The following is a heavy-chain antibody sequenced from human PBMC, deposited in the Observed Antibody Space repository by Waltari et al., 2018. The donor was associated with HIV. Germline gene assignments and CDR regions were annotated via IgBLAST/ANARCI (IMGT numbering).Heavy chain of an antibody. V-gene: IGHV4-39*01. CDR2: IYYSGRT. CDR3: ARHALRVGAAYWNFDL. D-gene: IGHD1-26*01. CDR1: GVPISNSNYF. Sequence: HLQLQASGPGLVKLSAPLSLTCPASGVPISNSNYFWGWIRQTPGKGLEWNGSIYYSGRTYYNPSLKSRVTISVDTSKNQFSLKLSSVTTADTAVFYCARHALRVGAAYWNFDLWGRGTLVTVSS. J-gene: IGHJ2*01.